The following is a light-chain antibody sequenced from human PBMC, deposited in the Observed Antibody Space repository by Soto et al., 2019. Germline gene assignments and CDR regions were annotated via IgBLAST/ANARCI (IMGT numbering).Light chain of an antibody. CDR2: NND. CDR3: QSYDSSLSGSLV. J-gene: IGLJ2*01. Sequence: QSALTQPPSVSGAPGQRVTISCTGSSSNIGAGTGVHWYQHLPGTAPKLLIYNNDNRPSGVPDRFSGSKSGTSASLAITGLQAEDEADYYCQSYDSSLSGSLVFGGGTKLTVL. V-gene: IGLV1-40*01. CDR1: SSNIGAGTG.